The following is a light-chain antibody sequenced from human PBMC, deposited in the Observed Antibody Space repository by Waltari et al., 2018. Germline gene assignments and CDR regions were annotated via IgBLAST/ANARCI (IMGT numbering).Light chain of an antibody. J-gene: IGLJ3*02. V-gene: IGLV4-69*01. CDR3: QTGGHGTWV. Sequence: QLVLTHSPSPSASRGASVKLTCTLSSGHSSNVIAWLQQQPEKGPRYLMKVNSDGSHSKGDKIPDRFSGSSSGAEHYLTISSLQSEDEADYYCQTGGHGTWVFGGGTKLTVL. CDR1: SGHSSNV. CDR2: VNSDGSH.